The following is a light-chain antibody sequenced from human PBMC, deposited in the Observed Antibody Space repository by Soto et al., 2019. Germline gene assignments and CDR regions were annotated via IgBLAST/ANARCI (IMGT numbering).Light chain of an antibody. Sequence: DIQMTQSPSTLSASVGDRVTITCRVSQSISRYLNWYQHKPGKAPKLLIYAASSLQSGVPSRFSGSGSGAVSTLTISSLQPEDFAPYYCQQSYSTPPITFGQGTRLEVK. CDR2: AAS. V-gene: IGKV1-39*01. CDR1: QSISRY. CDR3: QQSYSTPPIT. J-gene: IGKJ5*01.